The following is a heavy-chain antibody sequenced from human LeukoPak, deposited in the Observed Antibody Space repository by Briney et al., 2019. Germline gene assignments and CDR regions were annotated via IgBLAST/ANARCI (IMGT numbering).Heavy chain of an antibody. CDR1: GVTFSYYW. CDR2: INSDGNSA. D-gene: IGHD5-12*01. J-gene: IGHJ4*02. CDR3: VREGGYDPFEY. V-gene: IGHV3-74*01. Sequence: GGSLRLSCAASGVTFSYYWMHWVRQAPGKGLVWVSRINSDGNSANYADSVKGRFTISRDNAKNTLYLQMNSLKAEDTAVYYCVREGGYDPFEYWGQGTLVTVSS.